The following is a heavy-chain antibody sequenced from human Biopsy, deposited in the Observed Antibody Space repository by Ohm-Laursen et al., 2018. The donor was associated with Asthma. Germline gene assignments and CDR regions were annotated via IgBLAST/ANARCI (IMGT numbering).Heavy chain of an antibody. CDR2: INPNSGGT. V-gene: IGHV1-2*06. D-gene: IGHD6-13*01. Sequence: SVKASRKTSGYTFIGCHIHWMRQAPGQGLEWMGRINPNSGGTNYAQKFQGRVTMTRDTSISTAYMEVSRLRSDDTAVYYCARGQKSAGDRWFDPWGQGTLVTVSS. CDR1: GYTFIGCH. CDR3: ARGQKSAGDRWFDP. J-gene: IGHJ5*02.